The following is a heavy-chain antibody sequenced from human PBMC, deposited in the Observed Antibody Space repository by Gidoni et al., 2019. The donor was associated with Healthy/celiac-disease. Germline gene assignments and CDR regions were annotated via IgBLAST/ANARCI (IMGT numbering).Heavy chain of an antibody. Sequence: QVQLVESGGGVVQPGRSLRLSCAASGFTFSSYGMQWVRQAPGKGLEWVAVIWYDGSNKYYADSVKGRFTISRDNSKNTLYLQMNSLRAEDTAVYYCARDPQGAAGTLPFDYWGQGTLVTVSS. CDR1: GFTFSSYG. CDR3: ARDPQGAAGTLPFDY. J-gene: IGHJ4*02. D-gene: IGHD6-13*01. CDR2: IWYDGSNK. V-gene: IGHV3-33*01.